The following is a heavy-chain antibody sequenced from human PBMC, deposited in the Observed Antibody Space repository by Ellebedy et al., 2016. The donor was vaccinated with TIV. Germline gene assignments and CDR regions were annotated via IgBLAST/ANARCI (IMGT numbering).Heavy chain of an antibody. J-gene: IGHJ4*02. CDR1: GITFSNAW. V-gene: IGHV3-15*01. Sequence: GGSLRLXXAASGITFSNAWMSWVRQAPGKGLEWVGRIKSKTDGGTTDYAAPVKGRFTISRDDSKNTLYLQMNSLRAEDTAVYYCARRGRGTVGFDNWGQGTLVTVSS. CDR3: ARRGRGTVGFDN. CDR2: IKSKTDGGTT. D-gene: IGHD1-7*01.